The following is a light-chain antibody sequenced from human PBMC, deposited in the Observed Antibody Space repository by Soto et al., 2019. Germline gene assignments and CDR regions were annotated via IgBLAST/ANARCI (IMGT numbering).Light chain of an antibody. CDR3: GTWDSSLSAVV. J-gene: IGLJ2*01. CDR1: SSNIGNNY. V-gene: IGLV1-51*01. CDR2: DNN. Sequence: QYVLTQPPSGSAAPGQKVTISCSGSSSNIGNNYVSWYQQLPGTAPKLLIYDNNKRPSGIPDRFSGSKSGTSATLGITGLQTGDEADYYCGTWDSSLSAVVFGGGTKVTVL.